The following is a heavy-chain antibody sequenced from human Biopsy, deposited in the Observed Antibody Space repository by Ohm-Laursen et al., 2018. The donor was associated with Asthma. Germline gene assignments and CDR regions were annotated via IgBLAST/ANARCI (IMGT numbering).Heavy chain of an antibody. Sequence: SETLSLTCTVSGGSIGIYYWGWIRQPPGKGLEYIGYTHYSGTTNTDPSLTGRVTMSVDTSKNQFSLKVTSVTAADTAVYFCARVRGAFYESSVKHAFDVWGQGTMVTVSS. CDR1: GGSIGIYY. V-gene: IGHV4-59*01. CDR3: ARVRGAFYESSVKHAFDV. J-gene: IGHJ3*01. CDR2: THYSGTT. D-gene: IGHD3-22*01.